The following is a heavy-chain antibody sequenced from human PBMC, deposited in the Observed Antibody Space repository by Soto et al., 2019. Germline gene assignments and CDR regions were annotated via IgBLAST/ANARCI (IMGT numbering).Heavy chain of an antibody. D-gene: IGHD3-10*01. CDR1: DFDFSSYR. V-gene: IGHV3-30*03. J-gene: IGHJ4*02. CDR3: ARDSGWPILNFDN. CDR2: SSYDGRET. Sequence: LXLSCEASDFDFSSYRIHWVRQAPGKGLEWVAASSYDGRETFYADSAKGRFTVSKEMSKNTEFLQMNALRHEDTAVYFCARDSGWPILNFDNWGQGTQVTVSS.